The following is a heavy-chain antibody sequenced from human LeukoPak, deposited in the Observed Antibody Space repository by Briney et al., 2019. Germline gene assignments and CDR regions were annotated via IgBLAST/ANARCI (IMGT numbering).Heavy chain of an antibody. CDR1: GFXFSSYA. CDR2: ISGSGGST. CDR3: AKGAGVVVVAAKYGMDV. Sequence: GGSLRLSCAASGFXFSSYAMHWVRQAPGKGLEWVSAISGSGGSTYYADSVKGRFTISRDNSKNTLYLQMNSLRAEDTAVYYCAKGAGVVVVAAKYGMDVWGQGTTVTVSS. V-gene: IGHV3-23*01. J-gene: IGHJ6*02. D-gene: IGHD2-15*01.